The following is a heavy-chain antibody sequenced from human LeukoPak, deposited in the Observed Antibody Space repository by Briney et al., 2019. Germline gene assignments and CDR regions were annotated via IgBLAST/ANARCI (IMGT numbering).Heavy chain of an antibody. CDR1: GFTFSSYG. V-gene: IGHV3-30*18. CDR2: ISYDGSNK. CDR3: AKDGKEGGYCGGDCYKDY. Sequence: GGSLRLSCAASGFTFSSYGMHWVRQAPGKGLEWVAVISYDGSNKYYADSVKGRFTISRDNSKNTLYLQMNSLRAEDTAVYYCAKDGKEGGYCGGDCYKDYWGQGTLVTVSS. J-gene: IGHJ4*02. D-gene: IGHD2-21*02.